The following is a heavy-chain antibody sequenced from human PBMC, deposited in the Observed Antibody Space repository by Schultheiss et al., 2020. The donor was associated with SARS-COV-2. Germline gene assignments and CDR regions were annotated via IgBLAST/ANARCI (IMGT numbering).Heavy chain of an antibody. J-gene: IGHJ1*01. Sequence: SGPTLVKPTQTLTLTCTFSGFSLSTSGVGVGWIRQPPGKALEWLAHIFSNDEKSYSTSLKSRLTITKDTSKNQVVLTMTNMDPVDTATYYCAHVVRDGYNLEYFQHWGQGTLVTVSS. D-gene: IGHD5-24*01. CDR2: IFSNDEK. V-gene: IGHV2-5*01. CDR3: AHVVRDGYNLEYFQH. CDR1: GFSLSTSGVG.